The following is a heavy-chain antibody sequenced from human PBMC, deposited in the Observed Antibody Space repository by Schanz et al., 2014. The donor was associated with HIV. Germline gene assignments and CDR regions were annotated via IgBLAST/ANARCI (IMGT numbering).Heavy chain of an antibody. D-gene: IGHD1-26*01. Sequence: EVQLVEFGGGLVQPGGSLRLSCEASGFTFSSYWMHWVRQVPGKGLEWISYISSGGSTKYYADSVKGRFTISRDNAKNSLYLQMNSLTPEDTAVYYCARDKKSGNNDGGFDPWGQGTLVTVSS. CDR3: ARDKKSGNNDGGFDP. CDR2: ISSGGSTK. J-gene: IGHJ5*02. CDR1: GFTFSSYW. V-gene: IGHV3-48*04.